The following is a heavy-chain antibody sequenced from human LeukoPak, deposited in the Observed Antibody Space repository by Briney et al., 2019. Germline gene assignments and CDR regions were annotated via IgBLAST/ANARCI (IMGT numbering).Heavy chain of an antibody. CDR3: AREIRYNWKGYYYYYYMDV. CDR2: ISAYNGNT. CDR1: GYTFTSYG. D-gene: IGHD1-20*01. J-gene: IGHJ6*03. V-gene: IGHV1-18*01. Sequence: ASVKVSCKASGYTFTSYGISWVRQAPGQGLEWMGWISAYNGNTNYAQKLQGRVTMTTDTSTSTAYMELRSLRSDDTAVYYRAREIRYNWKGYYYYYYMDVWGKGTTVTVSS.